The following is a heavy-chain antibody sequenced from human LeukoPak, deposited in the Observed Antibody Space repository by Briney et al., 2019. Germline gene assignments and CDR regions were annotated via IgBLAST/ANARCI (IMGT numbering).Heavy chain of an antibody. CDR3: AKDRVPDNGWSFDI. CDR2: IYGSGSKT. J-gene: IGHJ3*02. Sequence: GGSLRHSRVASGVVFCTYMISWVRHAPGRGLECVSSIYGSGSKTFYADSVKSRFTISRDSSMTTVFLQMNGLRVEDTAPYYCAKDRVPDNGWSFDIWGQGTMVTVSA. D-gene: IGHD1-1*01. V-gene: IGHV3-23*01. CDR1: GVVFCTYM.